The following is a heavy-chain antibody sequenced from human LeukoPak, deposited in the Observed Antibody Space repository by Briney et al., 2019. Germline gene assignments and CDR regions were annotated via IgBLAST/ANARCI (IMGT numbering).Heavy chain of an antibody. CDR1: GFTFSSYS. J-gene: IGHJ4*02. D-gene: IGHD1-26*01. V-gene: IGHV3-21*01. Sequence: GGSLRLSCAASGFTFSSYSMNWVRQAPGKGLEWVSYISCSSSCIYYADSVKRRFTSSRDNAKNSLYLQMNSLRAEDTALYYCAREGVYRGSYSTDYWGQGTLVTVSS. CDR3: AREGVYRGSYSTDY. CDR2: ISCSSSCI.